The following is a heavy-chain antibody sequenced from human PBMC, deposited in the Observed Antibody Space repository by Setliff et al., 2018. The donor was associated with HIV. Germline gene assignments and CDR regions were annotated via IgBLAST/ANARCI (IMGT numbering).Heavy chain of an antibody. CDR3: ALSKVRGVIGYYYGMDV. CDR1: GDAFNSNA. CDR2: IIPIFGTA. D-gene: IGHD3-10*01. V-gene: IGHV1-69*05. J-gene: IGHJ6*02. Sequence: SVKVSCKTSGDAFNSNAISWVRQAPGQGLEWMGGIIPIFGTANYAQKFQGRVTITTDESTSTAYMELSSLRSEDTAVYYCALSKVRGVIGYYYGMDVWGQGTTVTVSS.